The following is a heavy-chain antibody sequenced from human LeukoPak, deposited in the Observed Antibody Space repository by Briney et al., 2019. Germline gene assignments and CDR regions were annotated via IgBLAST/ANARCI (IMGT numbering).Heavy chain of an antibody. J-gene: IGHJ4*02. CDR1: GFTFSSYS. CDR3: ARDAFSDYGDYYFDY. CDR2: ISSSSSTI. Sequence: GGSLRLSCAASGFTFSSYSMNWVRQAPGKGLEWVSYISSSSSTIYYADSVKGRFTISRDNAKNSLYLKMNSLRDEDTAVYYCARDAFSDYGDYYFDYWGQGTLVTVSS. D-gene: IGHD4-17*01. V-gene: IGHV3-48*02.